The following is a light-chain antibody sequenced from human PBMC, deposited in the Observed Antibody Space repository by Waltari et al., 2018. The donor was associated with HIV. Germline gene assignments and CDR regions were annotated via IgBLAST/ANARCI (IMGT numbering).Light chain of an antibody. CDR1: QSVNTL. CDR2: GAS. V-gene: IGKV3-15*01. CDR3: QQYNNWPIT. J-gene: IGKJ5*01. Sequence: EVVLTQSPATLPVSAGERATLSCRGSQSVNTLLAWYQQKPGQPPRLLIYGASTRAADIPARFSGSGSGTEFTLAISSLQSEDSAVYYCQQYNNWPITFGQGTRLEIE.